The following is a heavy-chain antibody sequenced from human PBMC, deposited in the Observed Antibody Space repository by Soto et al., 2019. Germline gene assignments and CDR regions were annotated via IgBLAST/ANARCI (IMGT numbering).Heavy chain of an antibody. CDR3: AKDRGIIVKAGDAFDV. CDR2: ISDSGDRT. V-gene: IGHV3-23*01. J-gene: IGHJ3*01. D-gene: IGHD3-16*02. CDR1: GFTLSMSA. Sequence: LRLSCASSGFTLSMSAVNWVRQAPGKGLEWVSYISDSGDRTYYADSVKGRFTISRDRSKNTVSLQMDSLRAEDTAVYYCAKDRGIIVKAGDAFDVWGQGTKVTVS.